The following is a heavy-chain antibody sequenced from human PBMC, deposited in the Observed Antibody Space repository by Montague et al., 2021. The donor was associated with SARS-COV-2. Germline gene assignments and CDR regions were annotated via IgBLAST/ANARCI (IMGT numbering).Heavy chain of an antibody. CDR1: GGSISSSSYY. D-gene: IGHD3-3*01. Sequence: ETLSLICTVSGGSISSSSYYWGWIRQPPGKGLEWIGSIYCSGSTYYNPSLKSRVTISVDTSKNQFSLKLSSVTAADTAVYYCARSPRHYDFWSGYLPGHFDYWGQGTLVTVSS. CDR3: ARSPRHYDFWSGYLPGHFDY. CDR2: IYCSGST. J-gene: IGHJ4*02. V-gene: IGHV4-39*01.